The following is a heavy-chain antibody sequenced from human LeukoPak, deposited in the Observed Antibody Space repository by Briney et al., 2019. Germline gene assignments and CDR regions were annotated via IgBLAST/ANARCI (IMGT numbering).Heavy chain of an antibody. CDR1: GFTFSSYG. CDR3: AKDGQGVPDSSGYYFDY. D-gene: IGHD3-22*01. CDR2: ISGSGGST. Sequence: RGSLRLSCAASGFTFSSYGMSWVRQAPGKGLEWVSAISGSGGSTYYADSVKGRFTISRDNSKSTLYLQMNSLRAEDTAVYYCAKDGQGVPDSSGYYFDYWGQGTLVTVSS. V-gene: IGHV3-23*01. J-gene: IGHJ4*02.